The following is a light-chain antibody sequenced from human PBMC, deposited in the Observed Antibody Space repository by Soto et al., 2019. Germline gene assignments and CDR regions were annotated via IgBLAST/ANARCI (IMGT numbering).Light chain of an antibody. V-gene: IGKV1-5*01. J-gene: IGKJ5*01. CDR1: QSIGDS. CDR2: DVS. CDR3: QQLHGYPIT. Sequence: DIQMTQSPSTLSGSVGDIVTITCRASQSIGDSLAWYQQKPGKAPYLLISDVSSLERGVPSRFSGSGSGTEFTLTISGMQPDDFATYYCQQLHGYPITFGQGTRLEIK.